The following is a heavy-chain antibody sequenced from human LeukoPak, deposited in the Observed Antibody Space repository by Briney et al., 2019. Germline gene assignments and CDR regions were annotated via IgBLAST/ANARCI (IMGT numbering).Heavy chain of an antibody. J-gene: IGHJ4*02. CDR3: ARGLPYYDILTGYFTPHKYYFDY. CDR2: IKHSRRT. Sequence: SETLSLTCAVYGGSFSGYYWSWIRQPLGKGLEWIGEIKHSRRTNYNPSLKSRVTISVDTSKNQFSLKLSSVSAADTAVYYCARGLPYYDILTGYFTPHKYYFDYWGQGTLVTVSS. CDR1: GGSFSGYY. V-gene: IGHV4-34*01. D-gene: IGHD3-9*01.